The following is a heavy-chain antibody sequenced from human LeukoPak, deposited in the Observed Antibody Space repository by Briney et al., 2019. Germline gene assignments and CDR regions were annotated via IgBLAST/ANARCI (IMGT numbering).Heavy chain of an antibody. CDR2: ISYDGSNK. CDR1: GFTFSSYA. J-gene: IGHJ4*02. Sequence: GGSLRLSCAASGFTFSSYAMHWVRQAPCKGLEWVAVISYDGSNKYYADSVKGRFTISRDNSKNTLYLQMNGLRAEDTAVYYCAREGGSYQEFDYWGQGTLVTVSS. V-gene: IGHV3-30-3*01. CDR3: AREGGSYQEFDY. D-gene: IGHD1-26*01.